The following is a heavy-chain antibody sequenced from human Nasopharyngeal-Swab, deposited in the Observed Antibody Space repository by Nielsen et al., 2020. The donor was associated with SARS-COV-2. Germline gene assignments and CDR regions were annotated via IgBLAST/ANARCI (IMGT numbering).Heavy chain of an antibody. Sequence: GSPRLSCAASGFTFSDYYMSWIRQAPGKGLEWVSYISSSGSTIYYADSVKGRFTISRDNAKNSLYLQMNSLRAEDTAVYYCARDGKVGSSYDYWGQGTLVTVSS. CDR1: GFTFSDYY. CDR3: ARDGKVGSSYDY. V-gene: IGHV3-11*01. CDR2: ISSSGSTI. D-gene: IGHD6-13*01. J-gene: IGHJ4*02.